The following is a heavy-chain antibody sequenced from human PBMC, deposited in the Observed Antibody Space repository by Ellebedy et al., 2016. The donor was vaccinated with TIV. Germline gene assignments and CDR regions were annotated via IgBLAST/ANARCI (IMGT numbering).Heavy chain of an antibody. D-gene: IGHD5-18*01. CDR2: VNPNSGYT. V-gene: IGHV1-8*01. Sequence: ASVKVSXXAPGYTFTSYDIHWVRQAPGQGLEWMGWVNPNSGYTGYAQMFQGRVTMTRNTSINTAYMELRSLRSDDTAVYYCGTPMVGDFSYYYMDVWGKGTTVTVSS. J-gene: IGHJ6*03. CDR3: GTPMVGDFSYYYMDV. CDR1: GYTFTSYD.